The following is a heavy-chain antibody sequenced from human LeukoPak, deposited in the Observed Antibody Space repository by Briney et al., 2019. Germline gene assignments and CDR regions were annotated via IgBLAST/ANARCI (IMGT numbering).Heavy chain of an antibody. D-gene: IGHD1-26*01. V-gene: IGHV3-7*03. CDR3: ARDFSGSYPRDAFDI. Sequence: PGGSLRLSCAASGFIVSSTYMNWVRQAPGKGLEWVANIKQDGSEKYYVDSVKGRFTISRDNAKNSLYLQMNSLRAEDTAVYYCARDFSGSYPRDAFDIWGQGTMVTVSS. CDR2: IKQDGSEK. J-gene: IGHJ3*02. CDR1: GFIVSSTY.